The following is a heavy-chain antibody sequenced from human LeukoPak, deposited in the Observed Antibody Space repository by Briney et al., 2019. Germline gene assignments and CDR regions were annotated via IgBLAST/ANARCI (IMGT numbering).Heavy chain of an antibody. D-gene: IGHD6-19*01. CDR3: ANTPPGVAGGFDY. Sequence: GGSLRLSCAASGFTFSSYGMHWVRQAPGKGLEWVAFIRYDGSNKYYADSVKGRFTISRDNSKNTLYLQMNSLRAEDTAVYYCANTPPGVAGGFDYWGQGTLVTVSS. CDR1: GFTFSSYG. J-gene: IGHJ4*02. CDR2: IRYDGSNK. V-gene: IGHV3-30*02.